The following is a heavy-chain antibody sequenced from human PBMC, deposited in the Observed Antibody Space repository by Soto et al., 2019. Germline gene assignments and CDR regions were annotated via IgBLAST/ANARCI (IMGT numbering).Heavy chain of an antibody. V-gene: IGHV3-30*18. CDR2: ISYDGSNK. J-gene: IGHJ1*01. CDR1: GFTFSSYG. Sequence: GWYLRLSCAAYGFTFSSYGMHWVRQAPGKGLEWVAVISYDGSNKYYADSVKGRSTISRDNSKNTLYLQMNSLRAEDTAVYYCAKSIRQHDWDQGTMVPVTS. CDR3: AKSIRQHD. D-gene: IGHD2-2*01.